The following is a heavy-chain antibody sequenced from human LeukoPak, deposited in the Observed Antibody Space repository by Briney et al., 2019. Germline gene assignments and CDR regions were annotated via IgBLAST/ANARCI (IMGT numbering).Heavy chain of an antibody. D-gene: IGHD1-14*01. Sequence: GASVKVSFKASGYTFTGYYMHWVRQAPGQGLEWMGWINPNNSGTNYAQKFQGRVTMTRDTSISTAYMELSRLRSDDTAVYYCARGVAGVYFYYYMDVWGKGTTVTVSS. CDR3: ARGVAGVYFYYYMDV. CDR2: INPNNSGT. CDR1: GYTFTGYY. J-gene: IGHJ6*03. V-gene: IGHV1-2*02.